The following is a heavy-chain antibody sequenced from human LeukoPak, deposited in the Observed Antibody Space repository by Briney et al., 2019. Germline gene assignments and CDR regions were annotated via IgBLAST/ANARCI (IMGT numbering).Heavy chain of an antibody. J-gene: IGHJ4*02. CDR1: GYTLTELS. Sequence: ASVKVSCKVSGYTLTELSMHWVRQAPGKGLEWMGGFDPEDGETICAQKFQGRVTMTEDTSTDTAYMELSSLSSEDTAVYYCATYSGSYSGYYYFDYWGQGTLVTVSS. D-gene: IGHD1-26*01. CDR2: FDPEDGET. CDR3: ATYSGSYSGYYYFDY. V-gene: IGHV1-24*01.